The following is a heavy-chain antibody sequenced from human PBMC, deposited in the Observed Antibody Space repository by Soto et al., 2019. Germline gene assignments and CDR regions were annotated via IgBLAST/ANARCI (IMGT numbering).Heavy chain of an antibody. Sequence: LRLSCAASGFTLSTYWMHRVRQVPGKGLVWVSRISSDGTYTNYADSVKGRFTISRDSARNTLFLQMNSLTGEDTAVYYCARTFVDGMAGFGPWGQGTLVTVSS. J-gene: IGHJ5*02. CDR2: ISSDGTYT. D-gene: IGHD2-15*01. CDR3: ARTFVDGMAGFGP. CDR1: GFTLSTYW. V-gene: IGHV3-74*01.